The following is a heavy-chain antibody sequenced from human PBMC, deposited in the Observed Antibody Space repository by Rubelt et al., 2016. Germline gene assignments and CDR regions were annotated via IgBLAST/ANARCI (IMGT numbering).Heavy chain of an antibody. J-gene: IGHJ4*02. Sequence: SFAINWVRQAPGQGLEWMGWITTNTGNPTYAQGFTGRFVFSLDTSVSTTYLQISSLKAEDTAVYYCARVLVSGYDIGYWGQGTLVTVSS. CDR2: ITTNTGNP. V-gene: IGHV7-4-1*02. CDR3: ARVLVSGYDIGY. D-gene: IGHD5-12*01. CDR1: SFA.